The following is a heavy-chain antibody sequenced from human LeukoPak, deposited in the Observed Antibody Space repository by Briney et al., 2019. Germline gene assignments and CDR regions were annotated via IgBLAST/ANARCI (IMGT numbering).Heavy chain of an antibody. CDR3: AREVRRLPPLCYFDY. Sequence: GASVKVSCKASGGTFSSYAISWVRQAPGQGLEWMGGIIPTFGTANYAQKFQGRVTITTDESTSTAYMELSSLRSEDTAVYYCAREVRRLPPLCYFDYWGQGTLVTVSS. J-gene: IGHJ4*02. D-gene: IGHD4/OR15-4a*01. CDR1: GGTFSSYA. CDR2: IIPTFGTA. V-gene: IGHV1-69*05.